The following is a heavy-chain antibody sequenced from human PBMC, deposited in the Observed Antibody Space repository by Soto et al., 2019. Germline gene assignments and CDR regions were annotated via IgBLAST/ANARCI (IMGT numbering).Heavy chain of an antibody. V-gene: IGHV5-51*01. CDR2: IYPGDSDT. CDR3: ARGPYYDSSGYRL. Sequence: GESMKISCKGSGYSFTIYWIGWVRQMPGKGLEWMGIIYPGDSDTRYSPSFQGQVTISADKSISTAYLQWSSLKASDTAMYYCARGPYYDSSGYRLCGQGTLVTVSS. D-gene: IGHD3-22*01. J-gene: IGHJ4*02. CDR1: GYSFTIYW.